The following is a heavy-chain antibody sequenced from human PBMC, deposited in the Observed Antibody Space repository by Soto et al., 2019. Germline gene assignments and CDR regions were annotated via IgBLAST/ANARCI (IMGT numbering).Heavy chain of an antibody. CDR1: GFTFSMYW. Sequence: VGSLRLSCAASGFTFSMYWMHWVRQVPGKGPEWVSRINDDGISTNYADSVKGRFTISRDNAKNTLYLQMNALRVEDTAVYYCTRGPRSTSTGTGAFWGQGTLVTVSS. V-gene: IGHV3-74*01. CDR3: TRGPRSTSTGTGAF. J-gene: IGHJ4*02. D-gene: IGHD1-1*01. CDR2: INDDGIST.